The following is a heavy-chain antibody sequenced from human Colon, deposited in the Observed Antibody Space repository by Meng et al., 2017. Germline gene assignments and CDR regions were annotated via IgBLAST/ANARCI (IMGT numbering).Heavy chain of an antibody. CDR2: ISAYNGNT. V-gene: IGHV1-18*01. CDR3: ARGGILSPVGHYDSGPPYY. CDR1: GYTFTSYG. D-gene: IGHD1-14*01. J-gene: IGHJ4*02. Sequence: QVHLVQSGAEVKKPGASVKVFCKASGYTFTSYGISWVRQAPGQGLEWMGWISAYNGNTNYAQKLQGRVTMTTDTSTSTAYMELRSLRSDDTAVYYCARGGILSPVGHYDSGPPYYWGQGTLVTVSS.